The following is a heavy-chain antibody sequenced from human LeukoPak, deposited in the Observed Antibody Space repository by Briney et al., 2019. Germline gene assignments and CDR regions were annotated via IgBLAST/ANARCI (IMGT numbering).Heavy chain of an antibody. CDR2: IIPILGIA. CDR1: GGTFSSYA. J-gene: IGHJ4*02. CDR3: ARQIDYGPFDY. Sequence: GASVKVSCKASGGTFSSYAISWVRQAPGQGLEWMGRIIPILGIANYAQKFQGRVTITADKSTSTAYMELSSLRSEDTAVYYCARQIDYGPFDYWGQGTLVTVSP. V-gene: IGHV1-69*04. D-gene: IGHD4-17*01.